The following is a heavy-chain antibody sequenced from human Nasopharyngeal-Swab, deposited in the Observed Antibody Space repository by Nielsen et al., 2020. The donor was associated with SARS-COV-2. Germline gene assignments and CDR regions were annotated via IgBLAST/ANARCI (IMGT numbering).Heavy chain of an antibody. D-gene: IGHD1-1*01. CDR2: INWNGGST. Sequence: GESLKISCAASGFTFDDYGMGWVRQAPGKGLEWVSGINWNGGSTGYADSVKGRFTISRDNAKNSLYLQMNSLRAEDTALYYCAKALEITGFDYWGQGTLVTVSS. J-gene: IGHJ4*02. CDR3: AKALEITGFDY. CDR1: GFTFDDYG. V-gene: IGHV3-20*04.